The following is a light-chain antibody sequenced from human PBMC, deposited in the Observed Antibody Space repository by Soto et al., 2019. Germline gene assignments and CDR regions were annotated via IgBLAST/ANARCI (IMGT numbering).Light chain of an antibody. CDR3: QQRSDWPRT. Sequence: EIVLTQSPATLSLSPGERATLSCRASQSVSSSLAWDQQKPGQAPRLLIYDASNRATGIPARFSGSGSGTDFTLTISSLEPEDFAVYYCQQRSDWPRTFGQGTKLEIK. V-gene: IGKV3-11*01. J-gene: IGKJ2*01. CDR2: DAS. CDR1: QSVSSS.